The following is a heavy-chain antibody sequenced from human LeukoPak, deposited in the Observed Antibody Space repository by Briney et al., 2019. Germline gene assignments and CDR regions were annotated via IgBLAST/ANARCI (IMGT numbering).Heavy chain of an antibody. CDR2: IYYSGST. V-gene: IGHV4-59*08. J-gene: IGHJ4*02. Sequence: PSETLSLTCTVSGGSVSSYYWGWIRQPPGKGLEWIGYIYYSGSTNYNPSLKSRVPISVDTSKNQFSLKVSSVTAADTAVYYCARESSNSLDYWGQGTLVTVSS. D-gene: IGHD4-11*01. CDR1: GGSVSSYY. CDR3: ARESSNSLDY.